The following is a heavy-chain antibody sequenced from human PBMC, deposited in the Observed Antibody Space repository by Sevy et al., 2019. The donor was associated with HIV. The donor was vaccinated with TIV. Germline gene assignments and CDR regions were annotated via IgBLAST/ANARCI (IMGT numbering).Heavy chain of an antibody. Sequence: QLGGSLRLSCTASGFTFGDYAMSWVRQAPGKGLEWVGFIRSKAYGGTTEYAASVKGRFTISRDDSKSIAYLQMNSLKTEDTAVYYCTRNHYGDFAFDIWGQGIMVTVSS. V-gene: IGHV3-49*04. D-gene: IGHD4-17*01. CDR3: TRNHYGDFAFDI. CDR1: GFTFGDYA. CDR2: IRSKAYGGTT. J-gene: IGHJ3*02.